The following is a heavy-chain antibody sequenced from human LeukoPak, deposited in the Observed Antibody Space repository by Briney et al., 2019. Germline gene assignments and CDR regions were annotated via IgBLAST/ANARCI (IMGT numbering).Heavy chain of an antibody. V-gene: IGHV3-7*01. J-gene: IGHJ4*02. CDR3: AREVLLWFGEFPDFDY. CDR2: IKQDGSER. D-gene: IGHD3-10*01. CDR1: GFTFSSYW. Sequence: GGSLRLSCAASGFTFSSYWMSWVRQAPGKGLEWVAHIKQDGSERYYVDSVKGRFTISRDNAKNSLYLQMNSLRAEDTAVYYCAREVLLWFGEFPDFDYWGQGTLVTVSS.